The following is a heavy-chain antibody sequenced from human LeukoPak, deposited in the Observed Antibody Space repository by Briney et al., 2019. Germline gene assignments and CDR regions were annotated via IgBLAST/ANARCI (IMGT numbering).Heavy chain of an antibody. CDR2: IGTAGNT. Sequence: GGSLRLSCAASGFTFSSYDMHWVRQGTRKSLEWVSAIGTAGNTNYAGSVKGRFTISRENAKNSLHLQMNSLRAGDTAVYYCARVRSDSSGWYHVLDWGQGTLVTVSS. D-gene: IGHD6-19*01. J-gene: IGHJ4*02. CDR3: ARVRSDSSGWYHVLD. CDR1: GFTFSSYD. V-gene: IGHV3-13*01.